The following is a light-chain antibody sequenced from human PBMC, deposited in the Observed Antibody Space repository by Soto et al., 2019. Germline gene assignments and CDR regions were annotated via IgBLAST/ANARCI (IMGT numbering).Light chain of an antibody. V-gene: IGKV3-20*01. CDR1: QSVSSTY. J-gene: IGKJ5*01. CDR2: GPS. Sequence: IVLMQSPGTLSLSPGERSTLSFRASQSVSSTYLAWYPTKPGQAPRLLIYGPSSRAAGIPDRFSGSGSGNDGNLTIRRLEPEDLAVDYGHQYGSSPRTFGQGKRLEIK. CDR3: HQYGSSPRT.